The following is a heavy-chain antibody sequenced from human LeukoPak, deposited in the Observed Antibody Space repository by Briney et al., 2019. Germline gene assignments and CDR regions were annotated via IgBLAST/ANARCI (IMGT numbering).Heavy chain of an antibody. D-gene: IGHD5-12*01. V-gene: IGHV3-11*01. CDR3: ARDRQVHTSVDSVEY. CDR2: TSSSGGAT. Sequence: GGSLRLSCAASGFIFSDYYMSWIRQVPGKGLEWVSYTSSSGGATYYAGFVRGRFTVSRDNAQNSLSLQMNSLRVEDTAVYYCARDRQVHTSVDSVEYWGQGALVTVSS. CDR1: GFIFSDYY. J-gene: IGHJ4*02.